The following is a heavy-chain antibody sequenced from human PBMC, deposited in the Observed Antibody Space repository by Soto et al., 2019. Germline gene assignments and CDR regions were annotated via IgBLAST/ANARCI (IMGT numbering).Heavy chain of an antibody. V-gene: IGHV3-74*01. D-gene: IGHD3-3*01. Sequence: ASETLRLSCAASEFSFNFYWMHWVRQTPGKGLVWVSRINPVGTITNYADSVEGRFIISRDNAATTLYLQMNSLSAGDTAIYYCTSDTFGLRDSWGQGTLVTVSS. CDR1: EFSFNFYW. CDR2: INPVGTIT. CDR3: TSDTFGLRDS. J-gene: IGHJ4*02.